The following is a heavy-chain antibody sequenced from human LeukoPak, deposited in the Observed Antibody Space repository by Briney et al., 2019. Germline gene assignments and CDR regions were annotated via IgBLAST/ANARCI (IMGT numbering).Heavy chain of an antibody. CDR1: GGSISSSSYY. D-gene: IGHD6-13*01. V-gene: IGHV4-39*07. Sequence: SETLSLTCTVSGGSISSSSYYWGWIRQPPGKGLEWIGRIYTSGSTNYNPSLKSRVTMSVDTSKNQFSLKLSSVTAADTAVYYCARDFGARTDGGAAAYDYWGQGTLVTVSS. J-gene: IGHJ4*02. CDR3: ARDFGARTDGGAAAYDY. CDR2: IYTSGST.